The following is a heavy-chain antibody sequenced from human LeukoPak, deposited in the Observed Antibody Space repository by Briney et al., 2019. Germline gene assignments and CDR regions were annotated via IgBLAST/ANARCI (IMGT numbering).Heavy chain of an antibody. CDR1: GYTFSGYF. J-gene: IGHJ2*01. Sequence: GASVKVSCKASGYTFSGYFMHWVRQAPGQGLEWMGWINPNSGGTNYAQKFQGRVTMTRDTSISTAYMELSRLRSDDTAVYYCARDCDFWSGYYSGYFDLWGRGTLVTVSS. V-gene: IGHV1-2*02. CDR3: ARDCDFWSGYYSGYFDL. CDR2: INPNSGGT. D-gene: IGHD3-3*01.